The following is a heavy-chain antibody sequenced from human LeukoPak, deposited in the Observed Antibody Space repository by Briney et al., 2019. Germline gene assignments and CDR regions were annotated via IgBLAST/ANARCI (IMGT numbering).Heavy chain of an antibody. CDR2: ISYDGSNK. Sequence: GGSLRLSCAASGFTFSSYGMHWVRQAPGKGLEWVAVISYDGSNKYYADSVKGRFAISRDNSKNTLYLQMNSLRAEDTAVYYCARDPAYSSSSENWGQGTLVTVSS. CDR3: ARDPAYSSSSEN. V-gene: IGHV3-30*03. J-gene: IGHJ4*02. D-gene: IGHD6-6*01. CDR1: GFTFSSYG.